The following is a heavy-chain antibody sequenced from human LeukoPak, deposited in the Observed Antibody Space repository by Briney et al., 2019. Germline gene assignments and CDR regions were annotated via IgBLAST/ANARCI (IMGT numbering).Heavy chain of an antibody. J-gene: IGHJ6*03. Sequence: GGSLRLSCTASGFTFNTYWMSWVRQAPGKGLEWVSHITGSGTNTYYADSVKGRFTISRDNSKNTLYLQMNRLRVEDTAVYYCAKGPPRPYYYYYMDVWGKGTTVTVSS. CDR2: ITGSGTNT. CDR3: AKGPPRPYYYYYMDV. V-gene: IGHV3-23*01. CDR1: GFTFNTYW.